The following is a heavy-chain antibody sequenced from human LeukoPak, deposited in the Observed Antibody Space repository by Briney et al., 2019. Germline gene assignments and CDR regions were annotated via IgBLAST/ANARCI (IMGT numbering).Heavy chain of an antibody. CDR1: GFSFSRSC. D-gene: IGHD6-19*01. Sequence: GGSLRLSCAASGFSFSRSCMHWVRQAPGKGLVWVSRINTDGSNIIYADSVKGRFTISRDNAENTLYLQMNSLRVEDTAVYYCARDRGGSGPPTTDYWGQGTLVT. J-gene: IGHJ4*02. CDR3: ARDRGGSGPPTTDY. CDR2: INTDGSNI. V-gene: IGHV3-74*01.